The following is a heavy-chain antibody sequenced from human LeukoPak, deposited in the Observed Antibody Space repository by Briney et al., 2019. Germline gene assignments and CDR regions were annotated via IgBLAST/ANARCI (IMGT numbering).Heavy chain of an antibody. V-gene: IGHV1-24*01. CDR2: FDPEDGET. CDR3: ATGQPYNWNYYFDY. J-gene: IGHJ4*02. Sequence: ASVKVSCKVSGYTLTELSMHWVRQAPGKGLERMGGFDPEDGETIYAQKFRGRVTMTEDTSTDTAYMELSSLRSEDTAVYYCATGQPYNWNYYFDYWGQGTLVTVSS. D-gene: IGHD1-7*01. CDR1: GYTLTELS.